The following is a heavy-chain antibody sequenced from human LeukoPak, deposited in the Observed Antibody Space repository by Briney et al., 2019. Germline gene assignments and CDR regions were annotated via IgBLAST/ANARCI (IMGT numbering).Heavy chain of an antibody. CDR1: GGSISSSSYY. V-gene: IGHV4-39*01. D-gene: IGHD1-26*01. J-gene: IGHJ6*02. Sequence: SETLSLTCTVSGGSISSSSYYWGWIRQPPGKGLEWIGSIYYSGSTYYNPSLKSRVTISVDTSKNQFSLKLSSVTAADTAVYYCARLAWGPNYYYYYGMDVWGRGTTVTVSS. CDR2: IYYSGST. CDR3: ARLAWGPNYYYYYGMDV.